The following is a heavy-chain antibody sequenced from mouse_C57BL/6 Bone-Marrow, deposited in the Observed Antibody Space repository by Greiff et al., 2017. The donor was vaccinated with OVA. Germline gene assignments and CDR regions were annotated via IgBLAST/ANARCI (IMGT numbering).Heavy chain of an antibody. D-gene: IGHD2-3*01. Sequence: QVQLQQSGPELVKPGASVKISCKASGYAFSSSWMNWVKQRPGKGLEWIGRIYPGDGDTKYNGKFQGKATLTADTSSSTAYMQLSSLTSEDAAVYVCARCDGYAYYFDYWGQGTTLTVSS. CDR3: ARCDGYAYYFDY. V-gene: IGHV1-82*01. CDR1: GYAFSSSW. CDR2: IYPGDGDT. J-gene: IGHJ2*01.